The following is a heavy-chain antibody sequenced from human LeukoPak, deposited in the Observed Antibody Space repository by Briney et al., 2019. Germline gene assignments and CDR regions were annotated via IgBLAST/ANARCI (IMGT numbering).Heavy chain of an antibody. V-gene: IGHV3-21*01. J-gene: IGHJ4*02. Sequence: PGGSLRLSCAASGFTFSSYGMNWVRQAPGKGLEWVSSISSSSSYIYYADSVKGRFTISRDNAKNSLYLQMNSLRAEDTAVYYCARVSNDFWSGYYIDYWGQGTLVTVSS. D-gene: IGHD3-3*01. CDR2: ISSSSSYI. CDR3: ARVSNDFWSGYYIDY. CDR1: GFTFSSYG.